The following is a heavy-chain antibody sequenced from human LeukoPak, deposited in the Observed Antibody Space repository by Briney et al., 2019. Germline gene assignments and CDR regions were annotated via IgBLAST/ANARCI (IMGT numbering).Heavy chain of an antibody. D-gene: IGHD3-16*01. Sequence: QPGGSLRLSCAASGFTFSSYGMHWVHQAPGKGLEWVANIKQDGSEKYYVDSMKGRFTISRDNAKNSLYLQINSLRAEDTAVYYCAGGARGYNWYFDLWGRGTLVTVSS. V-gene: IGHV3-7*01. CDR3: AGGARGYNWYFDL. J-gene: IGHJ2*01. CDR2: IKQDGSEK. CDR1: GFTFSSYG.